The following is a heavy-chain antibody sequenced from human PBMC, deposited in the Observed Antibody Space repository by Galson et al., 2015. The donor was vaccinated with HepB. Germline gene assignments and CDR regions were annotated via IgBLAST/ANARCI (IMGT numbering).Heavy chain of an antibody. CDR3: ARLIHSPRIGVDY. D-gene: IGHD2-15*01. CDR1: GFTFSSYW. Sequence: SLRLSCAASGFTFSSYWMHWVRQAPGKGLVWVSRINSDGSSISYADSVKGRFTTSRDNAKNTLYLQMNSLRAEDTAVYYCARLIHSPRIGVDYWGQGTLVTVSS. V-gene: IGHV3-74*01. CDR2: INSDGSSI. J-gene: IGHJ4*02.